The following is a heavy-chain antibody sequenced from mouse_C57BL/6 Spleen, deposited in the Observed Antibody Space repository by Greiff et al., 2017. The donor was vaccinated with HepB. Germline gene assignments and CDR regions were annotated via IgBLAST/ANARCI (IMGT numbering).Heavy chain of an antibody. CDR1: GFSLTSYG. Sequence: QVQLKQSGPGLVQPSQSLSITCTVSGFSLTSYGVHWVRQSPGKGLEWLGVIWSGGSTDYNAAFISRLSISKDNSKSQVFFKMNSLQADDTAIYYCARLYSNYVRYFDVWGTGTTVTVSS. J-gene: IGHJ1*03. CDR2: IWSGGST. V-gene: IGHV2-2*01. CDR3: ARLYSNYVRYFDV. D-gene: IGHD2-5*01.